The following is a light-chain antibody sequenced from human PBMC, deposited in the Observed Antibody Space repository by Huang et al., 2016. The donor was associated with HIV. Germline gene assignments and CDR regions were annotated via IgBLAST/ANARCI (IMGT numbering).Light chain of an antibody. CDR1: QSVSSN. CDR2: GAS. CDR3: QQYDNWPPFT. J-gene: IGKJ2*01. V-gene: IGKV3-15*01. Sequence: EIVMTQSPATLSVSPAESATLSCRTSQSVSSNLAWYQQKPGQPPSLLIYGASTRAPGSTGRCSGSWSGTEFTLTITSLQPDDFAVYYCQQYDNWPPFTFGQGTKLEIK.